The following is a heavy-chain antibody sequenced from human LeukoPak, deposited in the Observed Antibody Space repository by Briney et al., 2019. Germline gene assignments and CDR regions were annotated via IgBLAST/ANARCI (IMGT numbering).Heavy chain of an antibody. J-gene: IGHJ5*02. V-gene: IGHV4-61*02. CDR3: ARENIVVVPAASFSYNWFDP. D-gene: IGHD2-2*01. CDR1: GGSISSGSDY. CDR2: IYTSGST. Sequence: SQTLSLTCTVSGGSISSGSDYWSWIRQPAGKGLECIGRIYTSGSTNYNPSLKSRVTISVDTSKNQFSLKLSSVTAADTAVYYCARENIVVVPAASFSYNWFDPWGQGILVTVSS.